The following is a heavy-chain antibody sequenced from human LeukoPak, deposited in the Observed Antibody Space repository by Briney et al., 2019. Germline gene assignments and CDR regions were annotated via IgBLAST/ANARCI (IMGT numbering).Heavy chain of an antibody. CDR1: GYTFTSYG. D-gene: IGHD3-22*01. CDR3: ARAIEEVRLIVVVIGYFDY. J-gene: IGHJ4*02. Sequence: ASVKVSCKASGYTFTSYGISWVRQAPGQGLEWMGWISAYNGNTNYAQKLQGRVTMTTDTSTSTAYMKLRSLRSDDTAVYYCARAIEEVRLIVVVIGYFDYWGQGTLVTVSS. CDR2: ISAYNGNT. V-gene: IGHV1-18*01.